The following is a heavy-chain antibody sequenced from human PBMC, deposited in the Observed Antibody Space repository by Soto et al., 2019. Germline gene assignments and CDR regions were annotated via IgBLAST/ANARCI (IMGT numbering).Heavy chain of an antibody. CDR3: VRWGGIAAAGTGTFDY. J-gene: IGHJ4*02. CDR2: IVPIVDTA. V-gene: IGHV1-69*13. Sequence: SVKVSCKTSGGTFSSYAISWVRQAPGRGLEWMGGIVPIVDTATYAQKFQGRVNITADESTSTAYMELRRLRSDDTVVYYCVRWGGIAAAGTGTFDYWGQGTLVTVSS. D-gene: IGHD6-13*01. CDR1: GGTFSSYA.